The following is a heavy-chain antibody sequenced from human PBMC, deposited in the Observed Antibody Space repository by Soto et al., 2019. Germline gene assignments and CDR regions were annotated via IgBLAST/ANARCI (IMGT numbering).Heavy chain of an antibody. CDR3: ARNKYSSSWGYAFDI. V-gene: IGHV4-59*01. Sequence: SETLSLTCTVSGGSISSYYWSWIRQPPGKGLEWIGYIYYSGNTNYNPSLKSRVTISVDTSKNQFSLKLSSVTAADTAVYYCARNKYSSSWGYAFDIWGQGTMVTVSS. J-gene: IGHJ3*02. CDR1: GGSISSYY. CDR2: IYYSGNT. D-gene: IGHD6-13*01.